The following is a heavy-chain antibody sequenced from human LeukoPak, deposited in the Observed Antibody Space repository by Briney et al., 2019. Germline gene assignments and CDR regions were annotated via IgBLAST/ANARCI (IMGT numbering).Heavy chain of an antibody. CDR1: GFTFTSYA. V-gene: IGHV3-23*01. J-gene: IGHJ6*02. D-gene: IGHD6-13*01. CDR2: ISGNGDDT. CDR3: ARTIAQYTNRWLYYYYGMDV. Sequence: GGSLRLSCTVSGFTFTSYAMSWVRQAPGKGLEWVSSISGNGDDTYHADSVKGRVTVSRDNSKSTLYPQMNRLRAEDTAVFYCARTIAQYTNRWLYYYYGMDVWGQGTTVTVSS.